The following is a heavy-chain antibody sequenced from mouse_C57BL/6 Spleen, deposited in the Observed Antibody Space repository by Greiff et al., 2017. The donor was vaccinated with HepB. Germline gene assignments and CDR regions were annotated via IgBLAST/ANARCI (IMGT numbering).Heavy chain of an antibody. Sequence: QVQLKESGPGLVAPSQSLSITCTVSGFSLTSYGVHWVRQPPGKGLEWLVDIWSDGSTTYNSALKSRMSISKDNSKSQVFLKMNSLQTDDTAMYYCARHGYYDYDEGFFYAMDYWGQGTSVTVSS. CDR2: IWSDGST. J-gene: IGHJ4*01. V-gene: IGHV2-6-1*01. CDR3: ARHGYYDYDEGFFYAMDY. CDR1: GFSLTSYG. D-gene: IGHD2-4*01.